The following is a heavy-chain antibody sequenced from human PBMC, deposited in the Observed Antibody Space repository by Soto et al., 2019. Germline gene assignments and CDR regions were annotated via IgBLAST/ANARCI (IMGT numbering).Heavy chain of an antibody. D-gene: IGHD2-8*01. J-gene: IGHJ4*02. CDR2: INHSGST. Sequence: QVQLQQWGAGLLKPSETLSLTCAVYGGSFSGYYWSWIRQPPGKGLEWIGEINHSGSTNYNPSLKSRVTISVDTSKNQFSLKLSSVTAADTAVYYCARRRILYPRAPFDYWGQGTLVTVSS. CDR3: ARRRILYPRAPFDY. CDR1: GGSFSGYY. V-gene: IGHV4-34*01.